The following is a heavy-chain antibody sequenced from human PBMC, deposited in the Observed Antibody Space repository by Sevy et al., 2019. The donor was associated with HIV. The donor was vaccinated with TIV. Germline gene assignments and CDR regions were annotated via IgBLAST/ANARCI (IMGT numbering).Heavy chain of an antibody. CDR3: AKGGVRYDYIWGSYRPY. J-gene: IGHJ4*02. Sequence: GESLKISCAASGFTFSSYGMHWVRQAPGKGLEWVAVISYDGSNKYYADSVKGRFTISRDNSKNTLYLQMNSLRAEDTAVYYCAKGGVRYDYIWGSYRPYWGQGTLVTVSS. CDR2: ISYDGSNK. V-gene: IGHV3-30*18. D-gene: IGHD3-16*02. CDR1: GFTFSSYG.